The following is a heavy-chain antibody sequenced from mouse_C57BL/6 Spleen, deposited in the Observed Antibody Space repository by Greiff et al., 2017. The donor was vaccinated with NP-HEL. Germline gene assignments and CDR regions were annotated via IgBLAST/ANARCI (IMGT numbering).Heavy chain of an antibody. D-gene: IGHD2-2*01. V-gene: IGHV5-9-1*02. J-gene: IGHJ4*01. CDR1: GFTFSSYA. CDR3: TRMVTTWYYAMDY. Sequence: EVMLVESGAGLVKPGGSLKLSCAASGFTFSSYAMSWVRQTPDKRLEWVAYICSGGDYIYYADTVKGRFTISRDNARNTLYLQMSSLKSEDTAMYYCTRMVTTWYYAMDYWGQGTSVTVSS. CDR2: ICSGGDYI.